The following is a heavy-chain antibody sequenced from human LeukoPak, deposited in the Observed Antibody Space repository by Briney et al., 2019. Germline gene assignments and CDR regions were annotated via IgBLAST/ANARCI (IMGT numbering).Heavy chain of an antibody. Sequence: GASVKVSCKASDQTFTSFSISWVRQAPGQALEWMGWISAYNGNTNYAQKFQDRVTMTTHTSMSTAYMELRSLRSDDTAVYYCAREVSNSYYYMFDYWGQGTLVTVSS. V-gene: IGHV1-18*01. CDR1: DQTFTSFS. J-gene: IGHJ4*02. CDR2: ISAYNGNT. CDR3: AREVSNSYYYMFDY. D-gene: IGHD3-22*01.